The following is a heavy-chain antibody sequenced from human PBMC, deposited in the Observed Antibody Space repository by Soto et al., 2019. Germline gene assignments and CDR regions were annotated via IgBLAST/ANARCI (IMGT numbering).Heavy chain of an antibody. Sequence: SVKVSCKASGFTFTSSAVQWVRQARGQRLEWIGWIVVGSGNTNYAQKFQERVTITRDMSTSTAYMELSSLRSEDTAVYYCAAVGYCSSTSCPDTVFGVVTPYHFDYWGQGTLVTVSS. J-gene: IGHJ4*02. CDR2: IVVGSGNT. D-gene: IGHD2-2*01. CDR3: AAVGYCSSTSCPDTVFGVVTPYHFDY. V-gene: IGHV1-58*01. CDR1: GFTFTSSA.